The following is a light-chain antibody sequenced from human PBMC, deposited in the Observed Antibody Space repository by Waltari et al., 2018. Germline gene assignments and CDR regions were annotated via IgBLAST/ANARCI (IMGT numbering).Light chain of an antibody. CDR3: QQDYTTPYT. V-gene: IGKV1-27*01. CDR1: QGINNE. CDR2: AAS. Sequence: DIQMTQSPSSLSASVGDRVTVTCRASQGINNELSWYQQKPGKAPTLLIYAASTLQTGVSSRFSGSGSGTDFTLIISSLQPEDVATYYCQQDYTTPYTFGQGTKVEIK. J-gene: IGKJ2*01.